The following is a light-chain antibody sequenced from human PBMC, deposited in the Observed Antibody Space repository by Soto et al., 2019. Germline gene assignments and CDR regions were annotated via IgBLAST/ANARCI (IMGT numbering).Light chain of an antibody. J-gene: IGLJ1*01. Sequence: HSDLTQPPAVSGAPGQRVTISCTGSSSNSGAGYDVHWYQQLPGTAPKLLIYANSNRPSGVPGRFSGSKSGTSASLAITGLQADDEADYYCQSYDSSLSGYVFGTGPKVTV. CDR3: QSYDSSLSGYV. V-gene: IGLV1-40*01. CDR2: ANS. CDR1: SSNSGAGYD.